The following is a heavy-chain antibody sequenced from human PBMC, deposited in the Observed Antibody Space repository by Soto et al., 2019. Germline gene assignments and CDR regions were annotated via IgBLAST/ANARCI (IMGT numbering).Heavy chain of an antibody. CDR3: AGGALYCSGGSCYPEYYYYGLDI. V-gene: IGHV4-31*03. J-gene: IGHJ6*02. Sequence: SETLSLTGTVSGGSISTGGYYWSWIRQRPGRGLEWLGYIYYSGSPYYNPSLKSRVTISVDTSNNQFSLNLRSVTAADTAVYYCAGGALYCSGGSCYPEYYYYGLDIWGQGTTVT. D-gene: IGHD2-15*01. CDR1: GGSISTGGYY. CDR2: IYYSGSP.